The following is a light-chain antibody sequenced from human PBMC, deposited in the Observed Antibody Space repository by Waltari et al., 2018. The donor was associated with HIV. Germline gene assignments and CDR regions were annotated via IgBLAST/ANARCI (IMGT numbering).Light chain of an antibody. V-gene: IGLV2-18*02. CDR3: AAYRSNDTQYA. CDR2: AVD. J-gene: IGLJ1*01. Sequence: QSALTQPPSVSGSPGHSVAISCTGITSDMTSDDRVSWYQQAPGTAPRLLIYAVDSRPSGVSDRFSGSKFGDTASLIISELQAEDEADYFCAAYRSNDTQYAFGSGTEVTV. CDR1: TSDMTSDDR.